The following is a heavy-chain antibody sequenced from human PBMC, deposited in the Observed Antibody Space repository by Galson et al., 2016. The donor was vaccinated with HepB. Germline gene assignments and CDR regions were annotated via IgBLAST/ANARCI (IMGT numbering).Heavy chain of an antibody. CDR3: AGGHYGSGSFYLFGY. Sequence: SGAEVKKPGESLRISCKGSGYSFTNYWISWVRQMPGKGLKWMGRIDPSDSYTNYSPSFQGHVTFSADKFISTAYLQWSSLKAADTAMYYCAGGHYGSGSFYLFGYWGQGTLVTVSS. CDR2: IDPSDSYT. D-gene: IGHD3-10*01. CDR1: GYSFTNYW. V-gene: IGHV5-10-1*01. J-gene: IGHJ4*02.